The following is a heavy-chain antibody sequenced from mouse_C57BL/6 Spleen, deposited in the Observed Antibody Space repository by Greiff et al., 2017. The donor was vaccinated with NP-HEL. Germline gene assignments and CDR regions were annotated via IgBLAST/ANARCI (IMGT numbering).Heavy chain of an antibody. Sequence: EVNVVESGGGLVKPGGSLKLSCAASGFTFSDYGMHWVRQAPEKGLEWVAYISSGSSTIYYADTVKGRFTISRDNAKNTLFLQMTSLRSEDTAMYYCARIYYDYDVYLFAYWGQGTLVTVSA. CDR3: ARIYYDYDVYLFAY. V-gene: IGHV5-17*01. CDR2: ISSGSSTI. CDR1: GFTFSDYG. J-gene: IGHJ3*01. D-gene: IGHD2-4*01.